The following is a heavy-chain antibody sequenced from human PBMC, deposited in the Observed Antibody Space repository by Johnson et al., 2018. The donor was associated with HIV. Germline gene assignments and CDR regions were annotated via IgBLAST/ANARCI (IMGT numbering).Heavy chain of an antibody. CDR2: ICTAGDT. V-gene: IGHV3-13*01. Sequence: VQLVESGGGVARPGGSLRLSCAASGFTFSSYAMSWVRQATGKGLEWVSPICTAGDTYYPGSVQGRFTISRDNSKNTLYLQMNNLGPEDTDVYYCARDGHSSTPRCAFDIWGQGTMVTVSS. CDR1: GFTFSSYA. J-gene: IGHJ3*02. CDR3: ARDGHSSTPRCAFDI. D-gene: IGHD6-13*01.